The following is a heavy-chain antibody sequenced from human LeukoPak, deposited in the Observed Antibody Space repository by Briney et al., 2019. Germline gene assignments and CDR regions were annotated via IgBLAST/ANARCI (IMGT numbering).Heavy chain of an antibody. Sequence: QSGGSLRLSCAASGFTFSSYSMNWVRQAPGKGLEWVSYISSSSSTIYYADSVKGRFTISRDNAKNSLYLQMNSLRAEDTAVYYCASGSFRDYWGQGTLVTVSS. CDR1: GFTFSSYS. J-gene: IGHJ4*02. D-gene: IGHD5-12*01. CDR2: ISSSSSTI. V-gene: IGHV3-48*01. CDR3: ASGSFRDY.